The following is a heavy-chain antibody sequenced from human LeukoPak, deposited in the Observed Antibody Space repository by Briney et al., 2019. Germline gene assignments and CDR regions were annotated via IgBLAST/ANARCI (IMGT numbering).Heavy chain of an antibody. CDR3: AKRRAVAGEDY. V-gene: IGHV3-23*01. CDR2: ISGSGGST. CDR1: GFSLNIYA. Sequence: GGSLRLSCTASGFSLNIYAMNWVRQAPGKGLEWVSAISGSGGSTYYADSVKGRFTISRDNSKNTLYLQMNSLRAEDTAVYYCAKRRAVAGEDYWGQGTLVTVSS. D-gene: IGHD6-19*01. J-gene: IGHJ4*02.